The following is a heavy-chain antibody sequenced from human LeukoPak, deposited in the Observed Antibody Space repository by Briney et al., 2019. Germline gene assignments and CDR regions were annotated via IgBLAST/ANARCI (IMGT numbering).Heavy chain of an antibody. Sequence: LAGGSLRLSCAASGFTFSSYGMHWVRQAPGKGLEWVAVISYDGSNKYYADSVKGRFTISRDNSKNTLYLQMNSLKTEDTAVYYCTRRVSTMIVEGGAFDIWGQGTMVTVSS. D-gene: IGHD3-22*01. V-gene: IGHV3-30*03. CDR2: ISYDGSNK. CDR3: TRRVSTMIVEGGAFDI. CDR1: GFTFSSYG. J-gene: IGHJ3*02.